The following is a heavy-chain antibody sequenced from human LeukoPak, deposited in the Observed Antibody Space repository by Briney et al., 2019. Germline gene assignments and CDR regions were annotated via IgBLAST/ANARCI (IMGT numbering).Heavy chain of an antibody. CDR2: ISAYNGNT. Sequence: ASVKVSCKASGYTFTSYGISWVRQAPGQGLEWMGWISAYNGNTNYAQKLQGRVTMTRDTSTSTAYMELRSLRSDDTAVYYCARVGSGYEDYYYYYMDVWGKGTTVTISS. V-gene: IGHV1-18*01. CDR1: GYTFTSYG. CDR3: ARVGSGYEDYYYYYMDV. D-gene: IGHD5-12*01. J-gene: IGHJ6*03.